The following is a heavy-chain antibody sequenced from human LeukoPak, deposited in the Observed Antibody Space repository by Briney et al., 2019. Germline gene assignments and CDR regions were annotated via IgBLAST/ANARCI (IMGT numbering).Heavy chain of an antibody. Sequence: GGSLRLSCAASGFSFDDYAMHWVRQAPGKGLEWVSGISWNSGNIGYADSVKGRFTISRDNAKNSLYLQMNSLRAEDTALYYCAKDLYCGGDCYSPPHWGQGTLVTVSS. V-gene: IGHV3-9*01. D-gene: IGHD2-21*02. CDR2: ISWNSGNI. CDR3: AKDLYCGGDCYSPPH. CDR1: GFSFDDYA. J-gene: IGHJ4*02.